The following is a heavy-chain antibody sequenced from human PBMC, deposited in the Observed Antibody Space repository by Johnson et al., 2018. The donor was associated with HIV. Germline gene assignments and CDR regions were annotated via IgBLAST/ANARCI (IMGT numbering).Heavy chain of an antibody. CDR1: GFTFSSYG. CDR2: ISYDGSNK. V-gene: IGHV3-30*03. J-gene: IGHJ3*02. Sequence: QMQLVESGGGVVQPGRSLRLSCAASGFTFSSYGMHWVRQAPGKGLEWVAVISYDGSNKYYADSVKGRFTISRDNSKNTLYLQMNTLRAEDTAVYYCARDVSYRYDGDGWADAFDIWGQGSTVSVSS. CDR3: ARDVSYRYDGDGWADAFDI. D-gene: IGHD2-21*01.